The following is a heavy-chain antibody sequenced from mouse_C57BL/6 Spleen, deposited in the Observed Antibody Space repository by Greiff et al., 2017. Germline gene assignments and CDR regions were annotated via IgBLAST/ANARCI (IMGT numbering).Heavy chain of an antibody. V-gene: IGHV2-2*01. J-gene: IGHJ4*01. CDR3: ARKFYYDYRYAMDY. Sequence: VKLLESGPGLVQPSQSLSITCTVSGFSLTSYGVHWVRQSPGKGLEWLGVIWSGGSTDYNAAFISRLSISKDNSKSQVFFKMNSLQADDTAIYYCARKFYYDYRYAMDYWGQGTSVTVSS. CDR2: IWSGGST. D-gene: IGHD2-4*01. CDR1: GFSLTSYG.